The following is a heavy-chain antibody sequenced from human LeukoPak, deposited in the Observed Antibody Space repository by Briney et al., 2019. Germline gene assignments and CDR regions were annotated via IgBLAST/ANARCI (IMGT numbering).Heavy chain of an antibody. CDR3: ARDDYDYVWGGYRFDAFDI. Sequence: PGGSLRLSCAASGFTFSSYSMNWVRQAPGKGLEWVSYISSSSSTIYYADSVKGRFTISRDNAKNSLYLQMNSLRAEDTAVYYCARDDYDYVWGGYRFDAFDIGGQGTMVTVSS. CDR2: ISSSSSTI. CDR1: GFTFSSYS. V-gene: IGHV3-48*01. D-gene: IGHD3-16*02. J-gene: IGHJ3*02.